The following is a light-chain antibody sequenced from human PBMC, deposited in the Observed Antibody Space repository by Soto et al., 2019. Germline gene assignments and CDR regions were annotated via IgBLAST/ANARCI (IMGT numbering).Light chain of an antibody. Sequence: EIVLTQSPRTLSLSPGESATLSCTASQSVRSNSLAWYQQKPGQAPRLLMFGASGRATGTPPRFSGRGSGTDFTLTLSRLEPEYFSVYYCQQDGTSPLTFGGGTKVDI. CDR3: QQDGTSPLT. J-gene: IGKJ4*01. CDR1: QSVRSNS. CDR2: GAS. V-gene: IGKV3-20*01.